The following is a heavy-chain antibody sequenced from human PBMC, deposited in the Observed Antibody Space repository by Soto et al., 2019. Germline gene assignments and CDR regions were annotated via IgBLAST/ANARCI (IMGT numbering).Heavy chain of an antibody. V-gene: IGHV3-48*02. CDR2: ISVGGGSI. Sequence: EVQLVESGGGLVQPGGSLRVSCVASGFTFSSYALNWVRQAPGKGLEWVSYISVGGGSIFYADSVKGRFTISRGDATNSLYLQMNSLRDEYTAVYYCVRDHRWAFHFWGQGTMVTVSS. CDR1: GFTFSSYA. CDR3: VRDHRWAFHF. D-gene: IGHD2-15*01. J-gene: IGHJ3*01.